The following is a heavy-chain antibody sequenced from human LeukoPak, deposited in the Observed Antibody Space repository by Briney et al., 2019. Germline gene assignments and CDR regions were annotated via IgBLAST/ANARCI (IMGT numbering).Heavy chain of an antibody. CDR1: GVSISRSY. D-gene: IGHD5-24*01. Sequence: SETLPLTCSVSGVSISRSYWIWIRQTPGKGLEWIGYISYTGVSSYNPSLESRVTISVDTSKNQFSLNVSSVTAADTAVYYCARLPEGGYATSLGWIGPWGQGTRVTVSS. V-gene: IGHV4-59*08. J-gene: IGHJ5*02. CDR2: ISYTGVS. CDR3: ARLPEGGYATSLGWIGP.